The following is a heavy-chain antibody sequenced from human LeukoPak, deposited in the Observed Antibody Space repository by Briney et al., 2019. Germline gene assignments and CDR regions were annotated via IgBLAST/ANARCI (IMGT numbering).Heavy chain of an antibody. V-gene: IGHV1-69*05. J-gene: IGHJ5*02. D-gene: IGHD1-26*01. CDR1: GGTFSSYA. CDR2: IIPIFGTA. Sequence: SVKVSCKASGGTFSSYAINWVRQAPGQGLEWMGRIIPIFGTANYTQKFQGRVTITTDESTSTAYMELSSLRSEDTAVYYCARSLVGATGDWFDPWGQGTLVTVSS. CDR3: ARSLVGATGDWFDP.